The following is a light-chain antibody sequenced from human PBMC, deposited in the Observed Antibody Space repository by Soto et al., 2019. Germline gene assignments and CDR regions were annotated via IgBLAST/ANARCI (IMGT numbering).Light chain of an antibody. CDR3: QQYDTDWT. CDR2: KPA. J-gene: IGKJ1*01. V-gene: IGKV1-5*03. Sequence: DIQMTQSPSTLSASVGDRVIITGRASQSISNWLAWYEQQPGKAPNLLIYKPASLKSGVPSRFSGSGSGTEFTLTISSLQPDDFATYYCQQYDTDWTFGQGTKVEFK. CDR1: QSISNW.